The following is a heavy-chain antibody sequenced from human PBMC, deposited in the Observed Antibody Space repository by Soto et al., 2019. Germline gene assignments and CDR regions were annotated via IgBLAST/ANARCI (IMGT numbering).Heavy chain of an antibody. CDR2: IFWDDDK. D-gene: IGHD1-7*01. J-gene: IGHJ4*02. Sequence: QITLKESGPTLVRPTQTLTLTCTFSGFSLTSSAVGVAWIRQPPGKALEWLALIFWDDDKRYSPSLKSRLTLTKDTSKNQVVLTMTNMDPVDTATYHCARLNALVDVAGTFDYWGQGTPVTVSS. CDR3: ARLNALVDVAGTFDY. V-gene: IGHV2-5*02. CDR1: GFSLTSSAVG.